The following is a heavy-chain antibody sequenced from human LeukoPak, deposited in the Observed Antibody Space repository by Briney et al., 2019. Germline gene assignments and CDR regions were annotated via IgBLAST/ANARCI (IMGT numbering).Heavy chain of an antibody. CDR2: ISGYIANT. Sequence: ASVKVSCKASGYDFTSYGIKWVRQVPGQGLEWMGWISGYIANTKYAQKFQGRVTMTIETFTSTAYMEVRSLRYDDTAVYYCARADYGGPMDVWGKGTTVTVSS. J-gene: IGHJ6*04. CDR3: ARADYGGPMDV. D-gene: IGHD4-23*01. V-gene: IGHV1-18*01. CDR1: GYDFTSYG.